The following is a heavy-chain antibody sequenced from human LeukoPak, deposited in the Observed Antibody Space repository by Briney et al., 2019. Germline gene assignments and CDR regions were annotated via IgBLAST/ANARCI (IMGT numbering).Heavy chain of an antibody. CDR3: SRDSALSGHYPGSFY. Sequence: GASVKVSCKTSGYTFTSYGISWVRQAPGQGLEWMGWISAYNGNTNSAQKFQGRVTMTTDTSTTTSYMELRSLRSDDTAVYYCSRDSALSGHYPGSFYWGQGTLVTVSS. V-gene: IGHV1-18*01. CDR2: ISAYNGNT. D-gene: IGHD4-17*01. CDR1: GYTFTSYG. J-gene: IGHJ4*02.